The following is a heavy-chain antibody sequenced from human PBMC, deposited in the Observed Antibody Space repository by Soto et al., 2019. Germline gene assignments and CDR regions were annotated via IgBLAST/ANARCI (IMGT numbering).Heavy chain of an antibody. D-gene: IGHD2-15*01. V-gene: IGHV1-69*13. Sequence: VKVSCKASGGTFSSYAISWVRQASGQGLEWMGGIIPIFGTANYAQKFQGRVTITADESTSTAYMELSSLRSEDTAVYYCARVTPGYCSGGGCHHSAFDIWGQGTMVTV. CDR2: IIPIFGTA. CDR1: GGTFSSYA. CDR3: ARVTPGYCSGGGCHHSAFDI. J-gene: IGHJ3*02.